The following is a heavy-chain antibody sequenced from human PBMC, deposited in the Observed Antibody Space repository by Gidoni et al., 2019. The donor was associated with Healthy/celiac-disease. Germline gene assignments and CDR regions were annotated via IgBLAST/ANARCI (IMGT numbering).Heavy chain of an antibody. CDR3: ARGVYGGGEDPDFDY. V-gene: IGHV1-2*02. J-gene: IGHJ4*02. D-gene: IGHD2-21*01. CDR1: GYTFTGYY. Sequence: QVQLVQSGAEVKKPGASVKVSCKASGYTFTGYYMHWVRQAPGQGLEWMGWINPNSGGTNYAQKFQGRVTMTRDTSISTAYMELSRLRSDDTAVYYCARGVYGGGEDPDFDYWGQGTLVTVSS. CDR2: INPNSGGT.